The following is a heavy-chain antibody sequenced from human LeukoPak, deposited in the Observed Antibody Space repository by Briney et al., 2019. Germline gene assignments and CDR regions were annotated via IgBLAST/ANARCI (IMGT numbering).Heavy chain of an antibody. CDR1: GGSFSGYY. CDR2: INHSGST. CDR3: ARRERYYYDSSGNH. J-gene: IGHJ4*02. D-gene: IGHD3-22*01. V-gene: IGHV4-34*01. Sequence: PSETLSLTCAVYGGSFSGYYWSWIRQPPGKGLEWIGEINHSGSTNYNPSLKSRVTISVDTSKNQFSLKLSSVTAADTAVYYCARRERYYYDSSGNHWGQGALVTVSS.